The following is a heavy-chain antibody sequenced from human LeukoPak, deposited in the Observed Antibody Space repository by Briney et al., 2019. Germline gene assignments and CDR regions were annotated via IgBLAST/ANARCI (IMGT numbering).Heavy chain of an antibody. J-gene: IGHJ6*03. CDR2: INTNTGNP. Sequence: ASVKVSCKASGHTFTSYAMNWVRQAPGQGLEWMGWINTNTGNPTYAQGFTGRFVFSLDTSVSTAYLQISSLKAEDTAVYYCARASDSSGALNYYYYMDVWGKGTTVTVSS. V-gene: IGHV7-4-1*02. CDR1: GHTFTSYA. CDR3: ARASDSSGALNYYYYMDV. D-gene: IGHD6-19*01.